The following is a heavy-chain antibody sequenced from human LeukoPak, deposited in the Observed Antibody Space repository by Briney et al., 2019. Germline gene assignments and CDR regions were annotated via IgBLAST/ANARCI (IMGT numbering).Heavy chain of an antibody. V-gene: IGHV1-69*02. D-gene: IGHD4-11*01. J-gene: IGHJ2*01. CDR3: ARWFDYSKLHWYFDF. CDR1: GGTFSSYT. Sequence: ASVKVSCKASGGTFSSYTISWVRQAPGQGLEWMGRIIPILDIANYAQKFQGRVTITADKFTSTVYMELSSLRSEDTAVYYCARWFDYSKLHWYFDFWGRGILVTVSS. CDR2: IIPILDIA.